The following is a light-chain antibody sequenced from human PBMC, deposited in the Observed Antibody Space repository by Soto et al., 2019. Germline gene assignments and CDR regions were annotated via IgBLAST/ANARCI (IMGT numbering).Light chain of an antibody. V-gene: IGKV3-15*01. CDR3: QQYFYWPPGT. Sequence: VMTQSPATLSVSPGERATLSCRAGQNIGSHLAWYLHRPGQPPRLIMYDISTRATGVPGRFVSSGSGTDFTLTISSLQTEDFALYYCQQYFYWPPGTFGQGTKVEI. J-gene: IGKJ1*01. CDR1: QNIGSH. CDR2: DIS.